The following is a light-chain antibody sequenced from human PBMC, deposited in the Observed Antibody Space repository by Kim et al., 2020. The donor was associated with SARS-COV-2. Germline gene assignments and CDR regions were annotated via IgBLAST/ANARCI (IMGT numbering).Light chain of an antibody. Sequence: PGHTASISCSRYTMPSKYVYWYQQHPGPAPVLVIYRDSQRPSGIPDRFSGSNSGTTVTLTISGVQSEDEADYYCAAWDSSLTDRVFGGGTQLTVL. J-gene: IGLJ3*02. CDR2: RDS. CDR3: AAWDSSLTDRV. CDR1: TMPSKY. V-gene: IGLV3-25*03.